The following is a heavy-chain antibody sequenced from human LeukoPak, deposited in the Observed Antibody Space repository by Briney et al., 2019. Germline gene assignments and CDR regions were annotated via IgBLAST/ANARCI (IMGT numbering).Heavy chain of an antibody. V-gene: IGHV4-39*01. Sequence: SVTLSLTFTVSSGSIISTSYYWGWLRQPPGKGLEGIGSIYYSGIAYYNPSLKSRLTISVDTSKNQFSLKLNSVTAPDTAVYYCARHGPAWDWFDPWGQGSLVTVSS. J-gene: IGHJ5*02. CDR1: SGSIISTSYY. CDR3: ARHGPAWDWFDP. CDR2: IYYSGIA.